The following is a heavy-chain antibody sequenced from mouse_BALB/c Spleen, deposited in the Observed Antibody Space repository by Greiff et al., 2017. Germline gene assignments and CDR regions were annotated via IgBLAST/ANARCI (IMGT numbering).Heavy chain of an antibody. CDR1: GYTFTDYN. Sequence: VQLQQSGPELVKPGASVKISCKASGYTFTDYNMHWVKQSHGKSLEWIGYIYPYNGGTGYNQKFKSKATLTVDNSSSTAYMELRSLTSEDSAVYFCARDYGNSPFAYWGQGTLVTVSA. CDR2: IYPYNGGT. D-gene: IGHD2-1*01. V-gene: IGHV1S29*02. J-gene: IGHJ3*01. CDR3: ARDYGNSPFAY.